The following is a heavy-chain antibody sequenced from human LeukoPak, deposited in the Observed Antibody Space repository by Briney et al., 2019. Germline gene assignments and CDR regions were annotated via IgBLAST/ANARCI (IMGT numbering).Heavy chain of an antibody. CDR2: ISGGGDRT. V-gene: IGHV3-23*01. Sequence: GGSLRLSCAVSGFTFSSYVMTWVRRAPGKGLEWVSGISGGGDRTYYADSVKGRFTISRDNSKNTLYLQMNSLRAEDSAVYYCAKGRRSGSNYNSFDYWGQGTLVTVSS. CDR3: AKGRRSGSNYNSFDY. D-gene: IGHD3-10*01. J-gene: IGHJ4*02. CDR1: GFTFSSYV.